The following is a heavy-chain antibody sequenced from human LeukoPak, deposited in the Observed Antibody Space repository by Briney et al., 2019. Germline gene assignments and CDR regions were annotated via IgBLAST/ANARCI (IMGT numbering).Heavy chain of an antibody. V-gene: IGHV1-69*05. D-gene: IGHD2-21*02. Sequence: ASVKVSCKASGGTFSSYAISWVRQAPGQGLEWMGRIIPIFGTANYAQKFQGRVTMTRDTSTSTVYMELSSLRSEDTAVYYCARGPASIVVVTASAGGEFDPWGQGTLVTVSS. CDR2: IIPIFGTA. CDR1: GGTFSSYA. J-gene: IGHJ5*02. CDR3: ARGPASIVVVTASAGGEFDP.